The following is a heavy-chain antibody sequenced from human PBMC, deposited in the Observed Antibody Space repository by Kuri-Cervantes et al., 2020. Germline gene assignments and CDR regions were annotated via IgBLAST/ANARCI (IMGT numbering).Heavy chain of an antibody. CDR1: GFSFSNAW. J-gene: IGHJ4*02. CDR2: AKSKSDGGTM. D-gene: IGHD2-15*01. CDR3: VSLSAGG. V-gene: IGHV3-15*01. Sequence: GGSLRLSCAASGFSFSNAWMHWVRQAPGKGLEWVGRAKSKSDGGTMDYSAPVKDRFTISRDDSKTTLFLQMDSLKAEDTGIYYCVSLSAGGWGQGTLVTVSS.